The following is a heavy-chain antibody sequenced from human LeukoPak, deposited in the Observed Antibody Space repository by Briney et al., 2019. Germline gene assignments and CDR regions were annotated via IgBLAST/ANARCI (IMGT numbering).Heavy chain of an antibody. J-gene: IGHJ6*03. CDR1: GGSISSYY. CDR2: IYYSGST. D-gene: IGHD3-22*01. Sequence: SETLSLTCTVSGGSISSYYWSWLRQPPGKGLEWIGNIYYSGSTNYNPSLKSRVTISVDTSKNQFSLKLSSVTAADTAVYYCTRGSIAYYYMDVWGKGTTVTISS. V-gene: IGHV4-59*01. CDR3: TRGSIAYYYMDV.